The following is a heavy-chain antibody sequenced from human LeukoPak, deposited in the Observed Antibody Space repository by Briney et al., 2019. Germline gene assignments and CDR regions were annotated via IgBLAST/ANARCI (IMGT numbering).Heavy chain of an antibody. CDR2: ISYDGSNK. Sequence: GRSLRLSCAASGFTFSSYAMHWVRQAPGKGLEWVAFISYDGSNKYYAGSVKGRFTISRDNSKNTLFLQMNSLRAEDTAVYYCARDRRGYSYGYDYWGQGTLVTVSS. D-gene: IGHD5-18*01. V-gene: IGHV3-30*04. CDR3: ARDRRGYSYGYDY. CDR1: GFTFSSYA. J-gene: IGHJ4*02.